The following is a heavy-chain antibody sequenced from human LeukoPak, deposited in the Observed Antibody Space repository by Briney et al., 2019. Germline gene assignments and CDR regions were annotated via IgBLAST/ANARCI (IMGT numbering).Heavy chain of an antibody. CDR2: IKEDGTDK. V-gene: IGHV3-7*05. CDR3: ATWDNAWEFGY. Sequence: GGSLRPSCAASGFTFSKSWMTWVSHAPGKGLEWVAHIKEDGTDKYYVDSVTGRFTISRDNTKNSLFLQMTSLTAEDTAVYYCATWDNAWEFGYWGQGTLVSVSS. D-gene: IGHD1-26*01. CDR1: GFTFSKSW. J-gene: IGHJ4*02.